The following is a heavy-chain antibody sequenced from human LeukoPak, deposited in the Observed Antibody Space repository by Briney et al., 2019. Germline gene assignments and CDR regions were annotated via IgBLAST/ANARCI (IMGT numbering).Heavy chain of an antibody. D-gene: IGHD4-17*01. J-gene: IGHJ4*02. V-gene: IGHV4-34*01. Sequence: SETLSLTCAVYGGSFSGYYWSWIRQPPGKGLEWIGEINHSGSTNYNPSLKSRVTISVDTSKNQFSLKLSSVTAADTAVYYCARGDYGDDSPFDYWGQGTLVTVSS. CDR3: ARGDYGDDSPFDY. CDR2: INHSGST. CDR1: GGSFSGYY.